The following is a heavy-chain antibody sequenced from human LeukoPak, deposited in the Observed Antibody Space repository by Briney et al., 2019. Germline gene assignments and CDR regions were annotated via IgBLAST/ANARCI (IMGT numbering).Heavy chain of an antibody. CDR2: IYYSGST. CDR1: GGSISSSSYY. D-gene: IGHD2-15*01. J-gene: IGHJ6*03. Sequence: PSETLSLTCTVSGGSISSSSYYWGWIRQPPGKGLEWIGSIYYSGSTYYNPSLKSRVTISVDTSKNQFSLKLSSVTAADTAVYYCARGSPLYCSGGSCSRYYYYYYMDVWGKGTTVTVSS. CDR3: ARGSPLYCSGGSCSRYYYYYYMDV. V-gene: IGHV4-39*01.